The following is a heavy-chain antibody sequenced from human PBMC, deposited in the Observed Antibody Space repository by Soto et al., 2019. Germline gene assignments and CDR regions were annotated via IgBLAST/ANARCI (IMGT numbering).Heavy chain of an antibody. J-gene: IGHJ4*02. CDR3: ATYLQRGRDEY. D-gene: IGHD4-4*01. CDR1: GNTFRSYA. CDR2: LDGRNGET. V-gene: IGHV3-23*01. Sequence: EVQLLESGGAFVQPGGSLRLSCAASGNTFRSYATIWVRQAPGKGPEWVSMLDGRNGETHYADSVQGRFTVSMDNSRNTLYLQMNILRPDDTAVYYCATYLQRGRDEYWGQGTLVTVSS.